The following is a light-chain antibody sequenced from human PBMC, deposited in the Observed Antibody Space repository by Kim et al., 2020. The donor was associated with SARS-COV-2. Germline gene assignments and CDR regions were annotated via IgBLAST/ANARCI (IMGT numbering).Light chain of an antibody. J-gene: IGLJ1*01. Sequence: PGERAWMTRGGTKIGSKSVHEYQQKPGQAPLLVMYYNSDRPSGIPERFAGSNSGNTATLSISRVEAGDEADYYCQVWDSSGDHQAVFGTGTKVTVL. CDR1: KIGSKS. V-gene: IGLV3-21*04. CDR2: YNS. CDR3: QVWDSSGDHQAV.